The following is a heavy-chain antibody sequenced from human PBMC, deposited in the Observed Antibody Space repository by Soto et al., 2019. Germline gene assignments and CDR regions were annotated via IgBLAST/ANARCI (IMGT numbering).Heavy chain of an antibody. V-gene: IGHV1-18*04. Sequence: SSVKVSCNASGYTFTSYGISWVRQAPGQGLEWMGWISAYNGNTNYAQKPQGRVTMTTDTSTSTAYMELRSLRSDDTAVYYCARDSSGWYQYYFDYWGQGTLVTVSS. J-gene: IGHJ4*02. CDR1: GYTFTSYG. D-gene: IGHD6-19*01. CDR3: ARDSSGWYQYYFDY. CDR2: ISAYNGNT.